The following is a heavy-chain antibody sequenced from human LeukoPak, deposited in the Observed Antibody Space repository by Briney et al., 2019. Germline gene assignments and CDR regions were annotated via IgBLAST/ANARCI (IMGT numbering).Heavy chain of an antibody. CDR2: ISYDGSNK. Sequence: PGGSLRLSCVASEFTFRSYDMHWVRQAPGKGLEWVAVISYDGSNKNYADSVKGRFTISRDNAKNSVFLQMDSLRAEDTAVYYCARATNYDILSQTYYYYYYMDVWGKGTSVTISS. D-gene: IGHD3-9*01. V-gene: IGHV3-30*03. CDR1: EFTFRSYD. J-gene: IGHJ6*03. CDR3: ARATNYDILSQTYYYYYYMDV.